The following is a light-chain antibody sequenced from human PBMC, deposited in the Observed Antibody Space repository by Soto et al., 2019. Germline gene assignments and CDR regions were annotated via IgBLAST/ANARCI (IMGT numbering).Light chain of an antibody. J-gene: IGLJ1*01. CDR3: AAWDDSLNGHYV. Sequence: QSALTQPPSASGTPGRRVTISCSGSSSNIGSNTVNWYQQLPGTAPKLLIYSNNQRPSGVPDRFSGSKSGTSASLAISGLQSEDEADYYCAAWDDSLNGHYVFGTGTKVTVL. V-gene: IGLV1-44*01. CDR1: SSNIGSNT. CDR2: SNN.